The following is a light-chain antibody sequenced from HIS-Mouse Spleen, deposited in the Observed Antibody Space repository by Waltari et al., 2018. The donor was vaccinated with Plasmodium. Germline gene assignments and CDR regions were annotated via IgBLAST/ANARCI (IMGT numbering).Light chain of an antibody. J-gene: IGLJ3*02. CDR2: GNS. Sequence: SVLTQPPSVSGAPGQRVPIPCTGSSSNIGAGYDVHWYQQLPGTAPKLLIYGNSNRPSGVPDRFSGSKSGTSASLAITGLQAEDEADYYFQSYDSSLSGWVFGGGTKLTVL. CDR3: QSYDSSLSGWV. CDR1: SSNIGAGYD. V-gene: IGLV1-40*01.